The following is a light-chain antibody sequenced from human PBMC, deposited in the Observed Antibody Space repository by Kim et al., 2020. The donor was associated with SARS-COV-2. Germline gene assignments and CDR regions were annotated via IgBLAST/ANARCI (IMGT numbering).Light chain of an antibody. V-gene: IGLV1-40*01. J-gene: IGLJ1*01. CDR1: SSNIGAGYD. CDR2: GNS. CDR3: QSYDSSLSANYV. Sequence: VTISCTGSSSNIGAGYDLHWYQQLPGTAPKLLIYGNSNRPSGVPDRFSGSKSGTSASLAITGLQAEDEADYYCQSYDSSLSANYVFGTGTKVTVL.